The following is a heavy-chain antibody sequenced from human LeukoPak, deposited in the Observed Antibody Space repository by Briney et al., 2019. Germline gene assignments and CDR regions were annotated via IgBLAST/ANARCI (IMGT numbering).Heavy chain of an antibody. Sequence: SETLSLTCAVSGASVSGSNYYWGWIRRPPGKGLEWIGNIYSSGSTYYNASLQSRVTISIDTSKNQFSLRLNSVTAADTAMYYCAKSGGYGLIDYWGQGTRVTVSS. CDR3: AKSGGYGLIDY. V-gene: IGHV4-39*01. J-gene: IGHJ4*02. D-gene: IGHD1-26*01. CDR2: IYSSGST. CDR1: GASVSGSNYY.